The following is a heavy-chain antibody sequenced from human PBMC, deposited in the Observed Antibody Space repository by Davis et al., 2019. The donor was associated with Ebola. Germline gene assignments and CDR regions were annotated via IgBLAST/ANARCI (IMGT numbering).Heavy chain of an antibody. J-gene: IGHJ4*02. V-gene: IGHV1-69*13. CDR2: IIPIFGTA. Sequence: AASVKVSCKASGGTFSSYAISWVRQAPGQGLEWMGGIIPIFGTANYAQKFQGRVTITADESTSTAYMELSSLRSEDTAVYYCARGRRYSYGPPRYWGQGTLVTVSS. CDR3: ARGRRYSYGPPRY. D-gene: IGHD5-18*01. CDR1: GGTFSSYA.